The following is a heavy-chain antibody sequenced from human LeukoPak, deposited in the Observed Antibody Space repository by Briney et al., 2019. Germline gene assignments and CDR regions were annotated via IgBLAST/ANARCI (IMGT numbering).Heavy chain of an antibody. CDR1: GGSISDYH. CDR3: ARATPYYYGSGGDYFDY. D-gene: IGHD3-10*01. J-gene: IGHJ4*02. Sequence: SETLSLTCTVSGGSISDYHWSWIRQPPGKGLEYIGYIYNSGRTFYNPSLKSRVTISVDTSKNQFSLKLSSVTAADTAVYYCARATPYYYGSGGDYFDYWGQGTLVTVSS. V-gene: IGHV4-59*01. CDR2: IYNSGRT.